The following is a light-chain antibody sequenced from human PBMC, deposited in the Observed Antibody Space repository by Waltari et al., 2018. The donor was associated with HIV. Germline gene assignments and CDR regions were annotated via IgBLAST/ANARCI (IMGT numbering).Light chain of an antibody. CDR1: KLGDKY. CDR2: QDS. Sequence: SYELTQPPSVSVSPGQTASITCSGDKLGDKYACWYQQKPGQSPVLVIYQDSKRPSGIPERFSGSNSGNTATLTISGTQAMDEADYYGQAWDSSTGLYVFGTGTKVTVL. V-gene: IGLV3-1*01. CDR3: QAWDSSTGLYV. J-gene: IGLJ1*01.